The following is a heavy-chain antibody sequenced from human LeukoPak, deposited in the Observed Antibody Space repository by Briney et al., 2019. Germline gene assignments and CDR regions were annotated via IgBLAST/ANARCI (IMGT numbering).Heavy chain of an antibody. CDR3: AREQYYYDSSGSLDY. CDR1: GFTFSNAW. V-gene: IGHV3-15*01. D-gene: IGHD3-22*01. Sequence: GGSLRLSCAASGFTFSNAWMSWVRQAPGKGLEWVGRIKSKTDGGTTDYAAPVKGRFTISRDDSKNTLYLQMNSLRAEDTAVYYCAREQYYYDSSGSLDYWGQGTLVTVSS. J-gene: IGHJ4*02. CDR2: IKSKTDGGTT.